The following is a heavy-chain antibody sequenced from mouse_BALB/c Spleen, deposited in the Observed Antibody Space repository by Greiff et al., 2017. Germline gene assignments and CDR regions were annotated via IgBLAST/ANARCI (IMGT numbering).Heavy chain of an antibody. Sequence: VKVEESGPGLVAPSQSLSITCTVSGFSLTSYGVHWVRQPPGKGLEWLGVIWAGGSTNYNSALMSRLSISKDNSKSQVFLKMNSLQTDDTAMYYCARGAIYDGSFAYWGQGTLVTVSA. J-gene: IGHJ3*01. D-gene: IGHD2-3*01. CDR2: IWAGGST. CDR3: ARGAIYDGSFAY. V-gene: IGHV2-9*02. CDR1: GFSLTSYG.